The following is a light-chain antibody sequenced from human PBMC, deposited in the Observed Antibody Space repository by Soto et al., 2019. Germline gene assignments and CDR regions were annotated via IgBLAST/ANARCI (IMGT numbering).Light chain of an antibody. V-gene: IGKV3-11*01. CDR1: QSVSGY. Sequence: EIVLTQSPATLSLSPGERATLSCRASQSVSGYLAWYQQKPGQAPRLLIYDGSHRAAGIPSRFSGSGSGTEFTLTISSLQSEDFAVYYCQQYIRWPLTFGGGTKV. J-gene: IGKJ4*01. CDR2: DGS. CDR3: QQYIRWPLT.